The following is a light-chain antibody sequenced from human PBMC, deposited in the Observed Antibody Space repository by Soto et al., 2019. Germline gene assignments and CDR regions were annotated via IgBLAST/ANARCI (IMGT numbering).Light chain of an antibody. CDR3: SSYTSSSTRVV. V-gene: IGLV2-14*01. Sequence: QSALTQPASVSGSPGQSITISCTGTSSDVGTYNYVSWYQQHPGKAPKLMIYEVSNRPSGVSNRFYGSKSGNTASLTISGLQAEDEADYYCSSYTSSSTRVVFGGGTKLTVL. J-gene: IGLJ2*01. CDR1: SSDVGTYNY. CDR2: EVS.